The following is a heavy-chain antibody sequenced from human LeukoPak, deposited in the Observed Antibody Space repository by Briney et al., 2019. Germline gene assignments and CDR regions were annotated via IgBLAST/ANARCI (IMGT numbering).Heavy chain of an antibody. V-gene: IGHV1-2*02. CDR2: INPNSGGT. Sequence: ASVKVSCKASGYTFTGYYMNWVRQDPGQGLEWMGWINPNSGGTNYAQKFQGRVTMTRDTSISTAYMELSRLRSDDTAVYYCARPSIAAETWFDPWGQGTLVTVSS. J-gene: IGHJ5*02. CDR3: ARPSIAAETWFDP. D-gene: IGHD6-13*01. CDR1: GYTFTGYY.